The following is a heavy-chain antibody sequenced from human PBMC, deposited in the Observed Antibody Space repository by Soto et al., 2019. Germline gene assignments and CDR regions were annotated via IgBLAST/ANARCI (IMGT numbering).Heavy chain of an antibody. Sequence: SETLSLTCAVSGGSISSGGYSWSWIRQPPGKGLEWIGYIYHSGSTYYNPSLKSRVTLSVDRSKNQFSLKLSSVTAADTAVYYCARGVTTVTTIDYWGQGTQVTVSS. D-gene: IGHD4-17*01. CDR3: ARGVTTVTTIDY. CDR1: GGSISSGGYS. CDR2: IYHSGST. V-gene: IGHV4-30-2*01. J-gene: IGHJ4*02.